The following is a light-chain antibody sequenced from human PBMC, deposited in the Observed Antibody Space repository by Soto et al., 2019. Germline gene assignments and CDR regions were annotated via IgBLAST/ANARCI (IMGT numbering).Light chain of an antibody. CDR2: GVS. CDR3: KQYNEWPFP. Sequence: EIVMTQSPGTLSVSPGERATLSCRASQSVSVNLAWYQQKPGQAPRLLIYGVSTRATGIPARFSGSESGTEFTITISSLQSEDFAVYYCKQYNEWPFPFGPGNKVDIK. J-gene: IGKJ3*01. V-gene: IGKV3-15*01. CDR1: QSVSVN.